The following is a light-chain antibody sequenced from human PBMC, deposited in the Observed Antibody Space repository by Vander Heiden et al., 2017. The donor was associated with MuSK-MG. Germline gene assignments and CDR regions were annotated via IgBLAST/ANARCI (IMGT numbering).Light chain of an antibody. CDR3: QHSDCTQGFT. Sequence: DVQMTQSPSSLSASVGDRVTTSCRASQSISSYLNWFQQKPGKASKLLIYAASNLQCGAPSRVSGSGYGTDFTLTMSSRQPADFAAYYCQHSDCTQGFTFGHGTKVDIK. V-gene: IGKV1-39*01. J-gene: IGKJ3*01. CDR1: QSISSY. CDR2: AAS.